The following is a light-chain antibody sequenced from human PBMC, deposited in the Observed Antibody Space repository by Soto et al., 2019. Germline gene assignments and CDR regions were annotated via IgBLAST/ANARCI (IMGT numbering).Light chain of an antibody. V-gene: IGKV3-15*01. CDR1: RTVSNR. J-gene: IGKJ5*01. CDR3: QQRSSWPIT. CDR2: GAS. Sequence: EILMTQSPDTLSVSPGERVTLSCRASRTVSNRLAWYKHKPGQAPRLLSSGASTGATGIPPRFRGSGSGTDFTLTISSLQPEDFAVYYCQQRSSWPITFGQGTRLEIK.